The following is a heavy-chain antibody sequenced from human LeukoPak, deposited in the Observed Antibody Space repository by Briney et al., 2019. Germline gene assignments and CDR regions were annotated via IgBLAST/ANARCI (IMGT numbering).Heavy chain of an antibody. D-gene: IGHD6-19*01. CDR2: ISGSGGTT. V-gene: IGHV3-23*01. CDR1: GFTFSSFA. Sequence: PGGSLRLSCAASGFTFSSFAMSWFRQAPGKGLEWVSSISGSGGTTYYADSVKGQFTISRDNSKNTLYLQMNSLRAEDTAVYYCAKDRRSQWLVQDYWGQGTLVTVSS. CDR3: AKDRRSQWLVQDY. J-gene: IGHJ4*02.